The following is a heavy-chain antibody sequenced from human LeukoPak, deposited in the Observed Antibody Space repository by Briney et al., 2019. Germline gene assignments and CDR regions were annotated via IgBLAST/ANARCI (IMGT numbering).Heavy chain of an antibody. CDR3: ARGSHGEHDS. J-gene: IGHJ5*01. CDR1: GFTFSSYW. Sequence: GGSLRLSCAASGFTFSSYWMSWVRQAPGKGLEWVANIKQDGSEKYYVDSVKGRFTISRDNSKNTLYLQINSLRVDDTAIYYCARGSHGEHDSWGQGTLVTVSS. D-gene: IGHD4-17*01. V-gene: IGHV3-7*05. CDR2: IKQDGSEK.